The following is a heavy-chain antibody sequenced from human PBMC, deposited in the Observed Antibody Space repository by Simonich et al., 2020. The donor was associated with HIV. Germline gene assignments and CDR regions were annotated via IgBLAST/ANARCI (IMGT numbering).Heavy chain of an antibody. CDR3: ARGHQQLVGRVHFDY. J-gene: IGHJ4*02. Sequence: QVQLVQSGAEVKKPGSSVKVSCKASGGTFSSYGINWVRQAPGQGLEWMGGIIPIIDITNYAQKFQGRVTITADKSTSTAYMELSSLRSDDTAVYYCARGHQQLVGRVHFDYWGQGILVTVSS. CDR2: IIPIIDIT. CDR1: GGTFSSYG. V-gene: IGHV1-69*10. D-gene: IGHD6-13*01.